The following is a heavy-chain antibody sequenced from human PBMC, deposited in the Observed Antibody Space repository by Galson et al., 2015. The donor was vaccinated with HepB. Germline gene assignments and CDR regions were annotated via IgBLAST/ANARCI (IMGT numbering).Heavy chain of an antibody. CDR2: IYYSGST. Sequence: SEPLSLTCTVSGGSISSYYWGWIRQPPGKGLEWIGYIYYSGSTNYNPSLKSRVTISVDTSKNQFSLKLSSVTAAGTAVYYCARDGYGPRGSDYWGQGTLVTVSS. D-gene: IGHD5-18*01. V-gene: IGHV4-59*01. J-gene: IGHJ4*02. CDR1: GGSISSYY. CDR3: ARDGYGPRGSDY.